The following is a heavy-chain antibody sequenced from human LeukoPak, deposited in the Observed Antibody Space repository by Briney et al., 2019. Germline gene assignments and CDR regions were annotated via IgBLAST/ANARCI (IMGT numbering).Heavy chain of an antibody. CDR3: AKDRVRGSSWSYTFDY. Sequence: GRSLRFSCAASGFTFSSYGMHWVRQAPGKGLEWVAVISYDGSNKYYADSVKGRFTISRDNSKNTLYLQMNSLRAEDTAVYFCAKDRVRGSSWSYTFDYWGQGTLVTVSS. D-gene: IGHD6-13*01. CDR2: ISYDGSNK. V-gene: IGHV3-30*18. CDR1: GFTFSSYG. J-gene: IGHJ4*02.